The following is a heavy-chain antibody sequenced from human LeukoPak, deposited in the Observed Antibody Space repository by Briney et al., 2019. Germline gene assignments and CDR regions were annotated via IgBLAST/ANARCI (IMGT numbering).Heavy chain of an antibody. CDR2: INSDGSSI. Sequence: HSGGSLRLSCAASGFTFSSYWMHWVRQAPGKGRVWVSRINSDGSSITYADSVKGRFTISRDNAKNTLYLQMNSLRAEDTAVYYCARDGPAYHWGQGTLVTVSS. V-gene: IGHV3-74*03. CDR3: ARDGPAYH. J-gene: IGHJ4*02. D-gene: IGHD3/OR15-3a*01. CDR1: GFTFSSYW.